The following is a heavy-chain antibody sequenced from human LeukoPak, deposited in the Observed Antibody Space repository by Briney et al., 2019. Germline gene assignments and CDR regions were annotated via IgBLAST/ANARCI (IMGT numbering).Heavy chain of an antibody. CDR2: IKQDGSEK. J-gene: IGHJ6*03. D-gene: IGHD2/OR15-2a*01. V-gene: IGHV3-7*01. CDR3: AREKSYFYYYYTDV. Sequence: GGSLRLSCAASGFTFSSYWMSWVRQAPGKGLEWVANIKQDGSEKYYVDSVKGRFTISRDNAKNSLYLQMNSLRAEDTAVYYCAREKSYFYYYYTDVWGKGTTVTVSS. CDR1: GFTFSSYW.